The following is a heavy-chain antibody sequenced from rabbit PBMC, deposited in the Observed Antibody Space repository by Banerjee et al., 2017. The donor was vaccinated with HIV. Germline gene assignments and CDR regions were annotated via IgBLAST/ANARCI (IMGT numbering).Heavy chain of an antibody. Sequence: QSLEESGGDLVKPGASLTLTCTASRFTLSSYWMCWVRQAPGKGLEWIACIDAGSSGSTYYASWAKGRFTIAKTSSTTVTLRVTSLTAADTATYFCARGDAAYAAYGYAGYYFNLWGPGTLVTVS. J-gene: IGHJ4*01. V-gene: IGHV1S40*01. CDR2: IDAGSSGST. D-gene: IGHD6-1*01. CDR1: RFTLSSYW. CDR3: ARGDAAYAAYGYAGYYFNL.